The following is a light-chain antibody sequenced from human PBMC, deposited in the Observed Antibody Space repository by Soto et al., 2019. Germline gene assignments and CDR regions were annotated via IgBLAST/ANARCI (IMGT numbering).Light chain of an antibody. Sequence: IQLTQSPSSLSASVGARVTVTCRASQGISSYLAWYQQKAGKAPKLLIYAASTLRSGVPSRFSGSGSATDFTLTISSLQPDDFASYYCQQLHTYPPTFGQGTQVEIK. V-gene: IGKV1-9*01. CDR2: AAS. CDR1: QGISSY. J-gene: IGKJ1*01. CDR3: QQLHTYPPT.